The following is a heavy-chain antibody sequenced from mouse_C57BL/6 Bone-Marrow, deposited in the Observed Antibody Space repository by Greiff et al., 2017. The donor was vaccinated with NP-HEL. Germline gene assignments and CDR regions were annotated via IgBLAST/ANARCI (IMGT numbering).Heavy chain of an antibody. D-gene: IGHD6-1*01. CDR3: ARRGRRFDD. CDR2: IHPNSGST. J-gene: IGHJ2*01. V-gene: IGHV1-64*01. CDR1: GCTFTSYW. Sequence: QVQLQQPGAELVKPGASVKLSCKASGCTFTSYWMHWVKQRPGQGLEWIGMIHPNSGSTNYNEKFKSKATLTVDKSSSTAYMQLSSLTSDVSAVYYCARRGRRFDDWGQGTTLTVSS.